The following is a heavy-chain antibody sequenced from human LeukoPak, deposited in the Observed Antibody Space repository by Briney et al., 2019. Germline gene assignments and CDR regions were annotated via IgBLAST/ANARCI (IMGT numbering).Heavy chain of an antibody. V-gene: IGHV3-7*01. D-gene: IGHD4-17*01. CDR3: ARVYYGDYGYFDY. J-gene: IGHJ4*02. Sequence: GGSLRLSCAACGFTFSNYWMTWVRQAPGKGLEWVADIKRDGSEKYYVDSVKGRFSISRDNAKNSLYLQMNSLRAEDTAVYYCARVYYGDYGYFDYWGQGTLVTVSS. CDR1: GFTFSNYW. CDR2: IKRDGSEK.